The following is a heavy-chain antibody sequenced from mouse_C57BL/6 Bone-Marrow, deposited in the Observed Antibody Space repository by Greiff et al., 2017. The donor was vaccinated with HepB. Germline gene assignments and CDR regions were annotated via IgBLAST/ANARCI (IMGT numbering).Heavy chain of an antibody. J-gene: IGHJ3*01. V-gene: IGHV2-2*01. CDR3: ARNPYYYGSSYVDWFAY. CDR1: GFSLTSYG. Sequence: VQLQQSGPGLVQPSQSLSITCTVSGFSLTSYGVHWVRQSPGKGLEWLGVIWSGGSTDYNAAFISRLSISKDNSKSQVFFKMNSLQADDTAIYYCARNPYYYGSSYVDWFAYWGQGTLVTVSA. D-gene: IGHD1-1*01. CDR2: IWSGGST.